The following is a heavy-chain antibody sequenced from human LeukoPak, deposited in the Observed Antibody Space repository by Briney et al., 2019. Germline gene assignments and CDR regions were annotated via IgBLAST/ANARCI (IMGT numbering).Heavy chain of an antibody. D-gene: IGHD3-16*01. J-gene: IGHJ4*02. V-gene: IGHV3-7*01. CDR1: GFRFSSYW. CDR3: VRDSVWGTYDPDY. Sequence: HPGGSLRLSCAASGFRFSSYWMSWFRQTPGKGLEWVGNIKTDGSETYYVDSVRGRFTISRDNAKNSLFLKMNSLRGEDTAVYYCVRDSVWGTYDPDYWGQGTLVTVTS. CDR2: IKTDGSET.